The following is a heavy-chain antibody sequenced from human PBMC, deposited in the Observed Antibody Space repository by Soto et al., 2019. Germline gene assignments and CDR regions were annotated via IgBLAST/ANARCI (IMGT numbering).Heavy chain of an antibody. CDR3: ANGRDGYNPFDY. CDR1: GGSISSGDYY. V-gene: IGHV4-30-4*01. CDR2: IYYSGST. J-gene: IGHJ4*02. Sequence: QVQLQESSTGLVKPSQTLSLTCTVSGGSISSGDYYWSWIRQPPGKGLEWIGYIYYSGSTYYNPSLKSRVTISVDTSKNQFSLKLSSVTAADTGVYYCANGRDGYNPFDYWGQGTLVTVSS. D-gene: IGHD5-12*01.